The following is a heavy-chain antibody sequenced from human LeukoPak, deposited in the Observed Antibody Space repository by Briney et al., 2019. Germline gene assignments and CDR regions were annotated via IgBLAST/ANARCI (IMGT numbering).Heavy chain of an antibody. J-gene: IGHJ4*02. Sequence: ASVKVSCKASGYTFTSYGISWVRQAPGQGLEWMGWINPNSGGTNYAQKFQGRVTMTRDTSISTAYMELSRLRSDDTAVYYCARDLRAYYYDSSGYSCLDYWGQGTLVTVSS. CDR3: ARDLRAYYYDSSGYSCLDY. CDR1: GYTFTSYG. CDR2: INPNSGGT. D-gene: IGHD3-22*01. V-gene: IGHV1-2*02.